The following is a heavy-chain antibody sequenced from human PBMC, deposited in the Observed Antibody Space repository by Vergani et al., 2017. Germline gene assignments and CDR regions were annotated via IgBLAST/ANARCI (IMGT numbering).Heavy chain of an antibody. Sequence: QLQLQESGSGLVKPSQTLSLTCAVSGGSISSGGYSWSWLRQPPGKGLEWIGYIYHSGRTYYNPSLKSRVTISVKRSKNQLSLKLSALTAADTAVYYCARAQPYCSSTSCYNYYYYYYMDVWGKGTTVTVSS. CDR3: ARAQPYCSSTSCYNYYYYYYMDV. J-gene: IGHJ6*03. CDR2: IYHSGRT. V-gene: IGHV4-30-2*01. D-gene: IGHD2-2*01. CDR1: GGSISSGGYS.